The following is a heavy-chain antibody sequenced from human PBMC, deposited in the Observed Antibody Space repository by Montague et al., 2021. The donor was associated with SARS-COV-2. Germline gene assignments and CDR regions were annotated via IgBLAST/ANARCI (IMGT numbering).Heavy chain of an antibody. CDR3: ARDPGDYEGYYYGMDV. CDR2: ISYDGSNK. D-gene: IGHD4-17*01. Sequence: SLRLSCAASGFTFSSYGMHWVRQAPGKGLEWVAVISYDGSNKYYADSVKGRFTISRDNSKNTLYLQMNSLRAEGTAVYYCARDPGDYEGYYYGMDVWGQGTTVTVSS. J-gene: IGHJ6*02. V-gene: IGHV3-33*05. CDR1: GFTFSSYG.